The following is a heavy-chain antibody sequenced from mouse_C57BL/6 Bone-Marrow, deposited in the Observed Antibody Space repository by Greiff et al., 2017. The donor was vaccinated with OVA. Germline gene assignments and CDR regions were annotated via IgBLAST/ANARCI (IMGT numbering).Heavy chain of an antibody. CDR1: GYTFTDYN. CDR2: INPSTGGT. CDR3: AIITTVVATRAMDY. Sequence: VQLQQSGPELVKPGASVKIPCKASGYTFTDYNMDWVKQSHGKSLEWIGEINPSTGGTTYNQKFKAKATLTVDKSSSTAYMQLKSLTSEDSAVYYCAIITTVVATRAMDYWGQGTSVTVSS. J-gene: IGHJ4*01. D-gene: IGHD1-1*01. V-gene: IGHV1-42*01.